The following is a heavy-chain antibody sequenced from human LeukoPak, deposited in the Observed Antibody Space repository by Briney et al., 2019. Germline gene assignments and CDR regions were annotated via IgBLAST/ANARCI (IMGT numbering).Heavy chain of an antibody. J-gene: IGHJ4*02. Sequence: GGSLRLSCAASGFTFSTCAMTWVRQAPGKGLEYVSEIGGSGHSTYYADSVQGRFTISRDNSKNTLYLQMNSLRAEDTAVYYCAKDRYYDNTGDHYESEKWGQGTLVTVSS. CDR1: GFTFSTCA. CDR3: AKDRYYDNTGDHYESEK. D-gene: IGHD3-22*01. V-gene: IGHV3-23*01. CDR2: IGGSGHST.